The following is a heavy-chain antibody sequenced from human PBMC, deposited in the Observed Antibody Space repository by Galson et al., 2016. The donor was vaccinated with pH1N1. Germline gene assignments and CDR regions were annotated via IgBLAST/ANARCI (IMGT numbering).Heavy chain of an antibody. D-gene: IGHD4-17*01. CDR1: GYNFASPW. V-gene: IGHV5-51*01. CDR2: IYLGGSLV. J-gene: IGHJ3*02. Sequence: QSGAEVKKPGESLKISCKGSGYNFASPWIGWVRQMPGKGLEWMGIIYLGGSLVRYSPSFQGQVTISADKSINIVYLQWSSLKASDTAIYYCARQNDYGDYRGDAFDIWGQGTMVTVSS. CDR3: ARQNDYGDYRGDAFDI.